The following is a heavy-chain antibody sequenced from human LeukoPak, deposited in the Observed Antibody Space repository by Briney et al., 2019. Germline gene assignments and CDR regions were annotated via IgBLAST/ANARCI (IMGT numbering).Heavy chain of an antibody. Sequence: PGGSLRLSCAASGFTVRSNYLSWVRQAPGKGLEWVSDIYSGGSTDYADSVKGRFTISRDNSKNILYLQMNSLRSEDTAVYYCVRDRHCGGDGPPGNFQHWGEGALVMVSS. CDR2: IYSGGST. CDR3: VRDRHCGGDGPPGNFQH. CDR1: GFTVRSNY. D-gene: IGHD2-21*02. V-gene: IGHV3-66*01. J-gene: IGHJ1*01.